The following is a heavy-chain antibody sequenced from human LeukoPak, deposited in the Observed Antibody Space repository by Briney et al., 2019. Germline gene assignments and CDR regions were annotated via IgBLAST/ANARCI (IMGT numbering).Heavy chain of an antibody. V-gene: IGHV4-61*02. D-gene: IGHD1-26*01. CDR2: IYTSGTT. CDR3: ASSEWELRGMAIDY. J-gene: IGHJ4*02. Sequence: SETLSLTCTVSGGSISSSSYYWSWIRQPAGKGLEWIGRIYTSGTTNYNPSLKSRVTISVDTSKNQVSLKLSSVTAADTAVYYCASSEWELRGMAIDYWGQGTLVTVSS. CDR1: GGSISSSSYY.